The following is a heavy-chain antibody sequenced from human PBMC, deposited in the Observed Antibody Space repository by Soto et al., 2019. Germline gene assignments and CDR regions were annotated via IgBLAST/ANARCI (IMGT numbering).Heavy chain of an antibody. CDR3: WRNHVVENAFDV. D-gene: IGHD2-15*01. J-gene: IGHJ3*01. V-gene: IGHV3-48*03. Sequence: GGSLRLSCAASGFTFSSYDMNWVRQAPGKGLEWVSYISSSGSTIYYADSVKGRFTISRDNAKNSLYLQMNSLRAEDTAVYYCWRNHVVENAFDVWGQATMVTV. CDR2: ISSSGSTI. CDR1: GFTFSSYD.